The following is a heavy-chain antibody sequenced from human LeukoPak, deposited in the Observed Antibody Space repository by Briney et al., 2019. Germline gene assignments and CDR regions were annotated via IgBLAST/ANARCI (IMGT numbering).Heavy chain of an antibody. CDR2: INPNSVDT. CDR3: ARGSEVGGTEKNALDI. D-gene: IGHD1-26*01. Sequence: ASVKVSCKTSGYTFTDYYIHWVRQAPGQGLEWMGWINPNSVDTRYAQKFQDRVTMTRDTSITTAYMELSGLRSDDTALYYCARGSEVGGTEKNALDIWGQGTMVIVS. V-gene: IGHV1-2*02. J-gene: IGHJ3*02. CDR1: GYTFTDYY.